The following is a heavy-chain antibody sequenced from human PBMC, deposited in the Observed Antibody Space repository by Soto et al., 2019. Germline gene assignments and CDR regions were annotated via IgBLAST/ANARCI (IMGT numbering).Heavy chain of an antibody. CDR2: INHSGST. D-gene: IGHD3-3*01. CDR3: ARAVTIFGVVITGGYYYGMDV. V-gene: IGHV4-34*01. J-gene: IGHJ6*02. Sequence: PSETLSLTCAVYGGSFSGYYWSWIRQPPGKGLEWIGEINHSGSTNYNPSLKSRVTISVDTSKNQFSLKLSSVTAADTAVYYCARAVTIFGVVITGGYYYGMDVWGQGTTVTAP. CDR1: GGSFSGYY.